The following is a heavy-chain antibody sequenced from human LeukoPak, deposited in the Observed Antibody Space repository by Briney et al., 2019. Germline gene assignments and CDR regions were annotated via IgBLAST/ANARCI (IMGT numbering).Heavy chain of an antibody. CDR2: ISGSGGST. CDR1: GFTFSSYA. J-gene: IGHJ6*02. Sequence: PGGSLRLSCAASGFTFSSYAMSWVRQAPGKGLEWVSAISGSGGSTYYADSVKGRFTISRDNSKNTLYLQMNSLRAEDRAVYYCAKCVWLRFRVFYAMDVWGQGTTVTVS. V-gene: IGHV3-23*01. D-gene: IGHD5-12*01. CDR3: AKCVWLRFRVFYAMDV.